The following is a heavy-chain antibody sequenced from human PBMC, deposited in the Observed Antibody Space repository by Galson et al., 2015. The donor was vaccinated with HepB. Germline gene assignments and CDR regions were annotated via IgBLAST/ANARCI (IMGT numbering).Heavy chain of an antibody. J-gene: IGHJ4*02. CDR3: ARERSQSYSGD. CDR1: GFTFSNYA. CDR2: ISGSGDST. D-gene: IGHD2-21*01. Sequence: SLRLSCAASGFTFSNYAMSWVRQVPGKEFQWVSAISGSGDSTYYADSVKGWFTISRDNSKNTLFLQMDGLRAEDTAMYYCARERSQSYSGDWGQGALVAVSS. V-gene: IGHV3-23*01.